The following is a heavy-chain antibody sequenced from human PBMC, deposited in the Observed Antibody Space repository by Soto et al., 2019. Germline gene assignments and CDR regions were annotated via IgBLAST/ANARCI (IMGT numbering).Heavy chain of an antibody. Sequence: PSETLSLTCNVSGYSISSTGYYWGWVRQPPGKALEWIASIYYSGDTYYNPSFQSRVTMSVDTSKNQFSLDLSSVTAADTAVYYCARGRGIVGAIALAYWGQGTLVTVSS. J-gene: IGHJ4*02. CDR2: IYYSGDT. CDR3: ARGRGIVGAIALAY. CDR1: GYSISSTGYY. D-gene: IGHD1-26*01. V-gene: IGHV4-39*01.